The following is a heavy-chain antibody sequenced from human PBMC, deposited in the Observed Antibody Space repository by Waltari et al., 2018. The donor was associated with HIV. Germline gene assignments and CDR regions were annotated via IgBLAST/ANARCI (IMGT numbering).Heavy chain of an antibody. CDR3: ARGGFYGSGSKVN. CDR1: GFTFSSYW. V-gene: IGHV3-7*04. J-gene: IGHJ4*02. Sequence: EVQLVESGGGLVQPGGSLRLSCAASGFTFSSYWMSWVRQAPGKGLEWVANIKQDGSGKDYVDSVNGRFTSSRDNAENSLYLQMNSLRAEDTAVYYCARGGFYGSGSKVNWGQGTLVTVSS. D-gene: IGHD3-10*01. CDR2: IKQDGSGK.